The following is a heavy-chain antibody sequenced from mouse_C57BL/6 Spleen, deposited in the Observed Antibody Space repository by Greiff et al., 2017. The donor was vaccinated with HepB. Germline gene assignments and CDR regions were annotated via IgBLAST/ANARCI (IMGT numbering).Heavy chain of an antibody. J-gene: IGHJ4*01. V-gene: IGHV1-55*01. CDR1: GYTFTSYW. D-gene: IGHD1-1*01. Sequence: QVQLQQPGAELVKPGASVKMSCKASGYTFTSYWITWVKQRPGQGLEWIGDIYPGSGSTNYNEKFKSKATLTVDTSSSTAYMQLSSLTSEDSAVYYCARPSNPTKGAMDYWGQGTSVTVSS. CDR2: IYPGSGST. CDR3: ARPSNPTKGAMDY.